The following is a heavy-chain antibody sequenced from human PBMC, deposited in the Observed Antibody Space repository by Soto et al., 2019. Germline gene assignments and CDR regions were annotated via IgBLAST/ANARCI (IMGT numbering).Heavy chain of an antibody. Sequence: PSETLSLTCAVYGGSFSGYYWSWIRQPPGKGLEWIGEINHSGSTNYNPSLKSRVTISVDTSKNQFSLKLGSVTAADTAVYYCARRFGYYYDSSGYPLLYGMDVWGQGTTVTVSS. CDR2: INHSGST. V-gene: IGHV4-34*01. D-gene: IGHD3-22*01. CDR3: ARRFGYYYDSSGYPLLYGMDV. CDR1: GGSFSGYY. J-gene: IGHJ6*02.